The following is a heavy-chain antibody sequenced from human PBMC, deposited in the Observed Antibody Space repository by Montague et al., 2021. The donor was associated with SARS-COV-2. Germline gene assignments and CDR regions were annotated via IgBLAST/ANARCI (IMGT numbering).Heavy chain of an antibody. CDR3: ARTTGTTTGSDNFDY. J-gene: IGHJ4*02. D-gene: IGHD4-17*01. V-gene: IGHV2-70*17. CDR2: IDWDDDK. CDR1: GFSLNTDGMC. Sequence: PALVKPTQTLTLTCAFSGFSLNTDGMCESWIRQPPGKALEWLARIDWDDDKFYSTSLKTRLTISKDTSKNQVVLKVANMDPVDTATYYCARTTGTTTGSDNFDYWGQGALVTVSS.